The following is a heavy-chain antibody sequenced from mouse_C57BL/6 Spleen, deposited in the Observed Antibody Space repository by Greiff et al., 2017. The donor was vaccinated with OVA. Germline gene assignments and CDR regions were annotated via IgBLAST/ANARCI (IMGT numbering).Heavy chain of an antibody. Sequence: DVKLVESEGGLVQPGSSMKLSCTASGFTFSDYYMAWVRQVPEKGLEWVANINYDGSSTYYLDSLKSRFIISRDNAKNILYLQMSSLKSEDTATYYCARGSDDDGYYAMDYWGQGTSVTVSA. J-gene: IGHJ4*01. CDR3: ARGSDDDGYYAMDY. CDR2: INYDGSST. CDR1: GFTFSDYY. V-gene: IGHV5-16*01. D-gene: IGHD2-4*01.